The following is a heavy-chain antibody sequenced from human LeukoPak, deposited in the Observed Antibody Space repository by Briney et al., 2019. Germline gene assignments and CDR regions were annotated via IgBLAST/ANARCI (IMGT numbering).Heavy chain of an antibody. CDR3: ARDRCSSTSCYHDY. CDR2: IYYSGST. Sequence: SKTLSLTCAVYGGSFSGYYWSWIRQPPGKGLGWIGYIYYSGSTNYNPSLKSRVTISVDASKNQFSLKLSSVTAADTAVYYCARDRCSSTSCYHDYWGQGTLVTVSS. J-gene: IGHJ4*02. CDR1: GGSFSGYY. D-gene: IGHD2-2*01. V-gene: IGHV4-59*01.